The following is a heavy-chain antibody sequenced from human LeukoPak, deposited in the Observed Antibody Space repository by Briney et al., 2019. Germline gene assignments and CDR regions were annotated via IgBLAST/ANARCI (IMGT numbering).Heavy chain of an antibody. CDR2: IDRGGSTDT. V-gene: IGHV3-23*01. D-gene: IGHD2-15*01. CDR3: AKDGYHCSGGSCYVATYYYGMDV. CDR1: GFSFSTYV. J-gene: IGHJ6*02. Sequence: GGSLRLSCAASGFSFSTYVMKWVRQAPGKGLEWISTIDRGGSTDTHYADSVKGRFTISRDNSKNTLYLQMNSLRAEDTAVYYCAKDGYHCSGGSCYVATYYYGMDVWGQGTTVTVSS.